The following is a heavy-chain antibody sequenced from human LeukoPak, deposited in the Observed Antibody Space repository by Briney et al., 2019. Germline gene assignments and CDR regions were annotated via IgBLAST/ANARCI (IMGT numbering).Heavy chain of an antibody. Sequence: ASVKVSCKASGYXFTSYGISWVRQAPGQGLEWMGWISAYNGNTNYAQKLQGRVTMTTDTSTSTAYMELRSLRSDDTAVYYCARGGDGDILTGLVFDYWGQGTLVTVSS. D-gene: IGHD3-9*01. CDR3: ARGGDGDILTGLVFDY. CDR1: GYXFTSYG. V-gene: IGHV1-18*01. CDR2: ISAYNGNT. J-gene: IGHJ4*02.